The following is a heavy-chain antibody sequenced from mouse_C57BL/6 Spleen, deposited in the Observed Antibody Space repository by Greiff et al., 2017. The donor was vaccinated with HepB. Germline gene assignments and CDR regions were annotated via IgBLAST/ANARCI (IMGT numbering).Heavy chain of an antibody. CDR1: GYAFSSSW. V-gene: IGHV1-82*01. D-gene: IGHD1-1*01. Sequence: QVQLQQSGPELVKPGASVKLSCKASGYAFSSSWMHWVKQRPGKGLEWIGRIYPGDGDTNYNEKFKGKATLTADKSSSTAYMQLISLTSEESAVYYCARWAHYYGSSYLDYWGQGTTLTVSS. J-gene: IGHJ2*01. CDR2: IYPGDGDT. CDR3: ARWAHYYGSSYLDY.